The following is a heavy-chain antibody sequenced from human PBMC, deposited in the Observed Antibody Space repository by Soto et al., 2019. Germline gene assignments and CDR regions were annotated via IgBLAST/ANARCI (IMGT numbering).Heavy chain of an antibody. CDR1: GGSISSYY. D-gene: IGHD3-3*02. CDR2: IYYSGST. Sequence: SETLSLTCTVSGGSISSYYWSWIRQPPGKGLEWIGYIYYSGSTNYNPSLKSRVTISVDTSKNQFSLKLSSVTAADTAVYYCARELATQDKSHARKSIQLDAFDIWGQGTMVTVSS. J-gene: IGHJ3*02. V-gene: IGHV4-59*01. CDR3: ARELATQDKSHARKSIQLDAFDI.